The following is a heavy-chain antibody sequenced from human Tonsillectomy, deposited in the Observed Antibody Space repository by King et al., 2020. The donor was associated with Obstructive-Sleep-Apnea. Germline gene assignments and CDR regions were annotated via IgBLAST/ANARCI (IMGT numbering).Heavy chain of an antibody. CDR3: ARFALKDSGYAYLVRYGMDV. D-gene: IGHD5-12*01. CDR1: GYRFTSYW. CDR2: IDPSDSDT. V-gene: IGHV5-51*01. Sequence: QLVQSGAEVKKPGESLKISCKGSGYRFTSYWIGWVRQTRGKGLEWMGIIDPSDSDTRYSPSFQGQVTISADKSINTAYLQWSSLKASDTGMYYCARFALKDSGYAYLVRYGMDVWGQGTTVTVSS. J-gene: IGHJ6*02.